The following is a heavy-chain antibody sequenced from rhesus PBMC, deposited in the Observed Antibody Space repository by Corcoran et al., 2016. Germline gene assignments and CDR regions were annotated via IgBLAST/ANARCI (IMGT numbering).Heavy chain of an antibody. V-gene: IGHV4S9*01. CDR1: GGSISPSYY. J-gene: IGHJ4*01. CDR3: ARPEGY. Sequence: QVQLQESGPGLVKPSVTLSLTCAVSGGSISPSYYWNWIRQPPGKGLGWIGDIYGNSASTYYNPSLKSRVTISKATSKNQFFLKLSSVTAADTAVYYCARPEGYWGQGVLVTVSS. CDR2: IYGNSAST.